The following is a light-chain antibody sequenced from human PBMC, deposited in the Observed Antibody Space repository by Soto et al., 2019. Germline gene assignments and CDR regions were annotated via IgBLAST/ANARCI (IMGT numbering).Light chain of an antibody. CDR2: GAS. V-gene: IGKV3-15*01. Sequence: EIVMTQSPATLSVSPGEGATLSCRASQNINNNLAWYQQKPGQAPRLLIYGASTSATGVPPRFSSSGSGTEFTLTISSRQSDDVAVYYCQQYHDRPPWTFGQGTKVEVK. J-gene: IGKJ1*01. CDR1: QNINNN. CDR3: QQYHDRPPWT.